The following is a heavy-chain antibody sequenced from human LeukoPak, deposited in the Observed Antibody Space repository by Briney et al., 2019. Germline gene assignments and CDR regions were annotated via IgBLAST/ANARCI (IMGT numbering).Heavy chain of an antibody. CDR1: GFTFSSYS. Sequence: GGSLRLSCAASGFTFSSYSMNWVRQAPGKGLEWVSSISSSSSYIYYADSMKGRFTISRDNAKNSLYLQMNSLRAEDTAVYYCARAYLGAYYYDSSGPWYFDYWGQGTLVTVSS. CDR2: ISSSSSYI. V-gene: IGHV3-21*01. J-gene: IGHJ4*02. CDR3: ARAYLGAYYYDSSGPWYFDY. D-gene: IGHD3-22*01.